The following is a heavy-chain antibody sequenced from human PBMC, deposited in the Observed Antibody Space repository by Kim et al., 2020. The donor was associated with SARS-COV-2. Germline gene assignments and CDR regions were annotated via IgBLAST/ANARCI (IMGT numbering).Heavy chain of an antibody. Sequence: ADSVKGRFTISRDNSKNTLYLQMNSLRAEDTAVYYCASFVVVTASDAFDIWGQGTMVTVSS. CDR3: ASFVVVTASDAFDI. D-gene: IGHD2-21*02. V-gene: IGHV3-53*01. J-gene: IGHJ3*02.